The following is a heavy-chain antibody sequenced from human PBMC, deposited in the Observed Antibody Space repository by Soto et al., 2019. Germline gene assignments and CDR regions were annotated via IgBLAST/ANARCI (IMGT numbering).Heavy chain of an antibody. CDR3: VQGRYPTMATPLDH. V-gene: IGHV3-9*01. Sequence: EVQLVESGGGVVQPGRSLRLSCAASGFTFDNCGMHWVRQAPGKGLEWVAGISWDSSTIGYADSVKGRFIISRDDAKNSLYLQMDSLRGEDTALYYCVQGRYPTMATPLDHWGQGTQVIVSS. J-gene: IGHJ4*02. CDR1: GFTFDNCG. CDR2: ISWDSSTI. D-gene: IGHD2-15*01.